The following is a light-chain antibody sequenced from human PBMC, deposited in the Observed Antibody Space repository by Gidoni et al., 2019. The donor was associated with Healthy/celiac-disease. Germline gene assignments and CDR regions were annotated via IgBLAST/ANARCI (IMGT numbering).Light chain of an antibody. CDR1: SSDVGGYHY. CDR3: SSYAGSNNPYV. V-gene: IGLV2-8*01. CDR2: EVS. Sequence: QSALTQPPSASGSPGQSVTISCTGTSSDVGGYHYVSWYQQHPGKAPKLMIYEVSKRPSGVPDRFSGSKSGNMASLTVSGLQAEDEADYYCSSYAGSNNPYVFGTGTKVTVL. J-gene: IGLJ1*01.